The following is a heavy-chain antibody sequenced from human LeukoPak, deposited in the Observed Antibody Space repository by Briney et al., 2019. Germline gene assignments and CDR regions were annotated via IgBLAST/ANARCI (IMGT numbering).Heavy chain of an antibody. CDR3: ARRAGAYSHPYDY. D-gene: IGHD4/OR15-4a*01. V-gene: IGHV3-48*03. CDR1: GFTFSSYE. CDR2: ISNSGSSV. Sequence: PGGSLRLSCAASGFTFSSYEMNWVRQAPGEGLEWVSYISNSGSSVKYADSVKGRFTISRDNAKNTLYLQMNSLRAEDTAVYYCARRAGAYSHPYDYWGQGTLVTVSS. J-gene: IGHJ4*02.